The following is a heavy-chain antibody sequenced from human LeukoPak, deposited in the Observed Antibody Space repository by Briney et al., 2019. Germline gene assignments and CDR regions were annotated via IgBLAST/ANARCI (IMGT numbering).Heavy chain of an antibody. V-gene: IGHV1-46*01. J-gene: IGHJ6*02. Sequence: ASVKVSCKASGYTFTRFYMHWVRQAPGQGLEWMGIINPSGGTTSYAQKFQGRVTLTRDTSTSTVYMELSSLRSEDTAVYYCARFPYSGYERHGMDVWGQGTTVTVSS. CDR2: INPSGGTT. CDR1: GYTFTRFY. D-gene: IGHD5-12*01. CDR3: ARFPYSGYERHGMDV.